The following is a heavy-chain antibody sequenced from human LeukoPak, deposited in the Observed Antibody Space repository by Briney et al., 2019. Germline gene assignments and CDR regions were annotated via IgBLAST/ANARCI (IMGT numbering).Heavy chain of an antibody. J-gene: IGHJ1*01. Sequence: SETLSLTCTVSGGSISSFYWSWIRQPAGKGLEWIGRIYSSGSTNYNPSLKSRVTMSVDTSKNQFSLKLSSVTAADTAVYYCARDSVAGAWAEYFQHWGQGIRATVSS. D-gene: IGHD6-19*01. CDR2: IYSSGST. V-gene: IGHV4-4*07. CDR1: GGSISSFY. CDR3: ARDSVAGAWAEYFQH.